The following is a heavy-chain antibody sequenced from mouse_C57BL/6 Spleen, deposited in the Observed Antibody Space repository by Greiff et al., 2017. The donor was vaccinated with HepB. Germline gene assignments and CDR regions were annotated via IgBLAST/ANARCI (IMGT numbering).Heavy chain of an antibody. V-gene: IGHV1-54*01. D-gene: IGHD1-1*01. CDR1: GYAFTNYL. J-gene: IGHJ1*03. Sequence: VQLQQSGAELVRPGTSVKVSCKASGYAFTNYLIEWVKQRPGQGLEWIGVINPGSGGTNYNEKFKGKATLTADKSSSTAYMQLSSLTSEDSAVYFCARKGNYLWYFDVWGTGTTVTVSS. CDR2: INPGSGGT. CDR3: ARKGNYLWYFDV.